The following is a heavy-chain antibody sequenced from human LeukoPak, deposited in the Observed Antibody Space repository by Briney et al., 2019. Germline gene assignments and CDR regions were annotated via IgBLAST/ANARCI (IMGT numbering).Heavy chain of an antibody. Sequence: GGSLRLSCAASGFTFSSYWMSWVRQAPGKGLEWVANIKRDGSEKYYVDSVKGRFTISRDNAKNSLYLQMNSLRAEDTAVYYCARDLKYYYDSSGYYWGGYFDYWGQGTLVTVPS. CDR1: GFTFSSYW. J-gene: IGHJ4*02. V-gene: IGHV3-7*01. D-gene: IGHD3-22*01. CDR3: ARDLKYYYDSSGYYWGGYFDY. CDR2: IKRDGSEK.